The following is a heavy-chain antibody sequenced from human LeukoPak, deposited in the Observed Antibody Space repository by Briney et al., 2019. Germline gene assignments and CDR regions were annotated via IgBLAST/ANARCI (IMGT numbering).Heavy chain of an antibody. J-gene: IGHJ4*02. CDR1: GGTFSSYA. V-gene: IGHV1-69*10. CDR2: IIPIFGIA. D-gene: IGHD2-2*01. Sequence: ASVKVSCKASGGTFSSYAISWVRQAPGQGLEWMGGIIPIFGIANYAQKFQGRVTITADKSTSTAYMELSSLRSEDTAVYYCRYCSSTSCYGNDYWGQGTLVTVSS. CDR3: RYCSSTSCYGNDY.